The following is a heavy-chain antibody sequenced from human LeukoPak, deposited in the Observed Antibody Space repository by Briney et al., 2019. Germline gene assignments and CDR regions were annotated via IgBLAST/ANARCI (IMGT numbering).Heavy chain of an antibody. J-gene: IGHJ1*01. CDR3: ARHGPNSGSDSEYFQH. CDR1: GGSISSYY. D-gene: IGHD1-26*01. Sequence: SETLSLTCTVPGGSISSYYWSWIRPPPGKGLGWIGRIYTSGSTNYNPSLKSRVTMSVDTSKNQFSLKLSSVTAADTAVYYCARHGPNSGSDSEYFQHWGQGTLVTVSS. V-gene: IGHV4-4*07. CDR2: IYTSGST.